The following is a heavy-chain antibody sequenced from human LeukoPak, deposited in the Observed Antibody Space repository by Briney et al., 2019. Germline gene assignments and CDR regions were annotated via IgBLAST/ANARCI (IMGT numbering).Heavy chain of an antibody. CDR2: ISSSSSYI. Sequence: GGSLRLSCAASGFTFSSYSMNWVRQAPGKGLEWVSSISSSSSYIYYADSVKGRFTISRDNAKNSLYLQMNSLRAEDTAVYYCARERGYSYGYGDYFDYWGQGTLVTVSS. CDR3: ARERGYSYGYGDYFDY. CDR1: GFTFSSYS. J-gene: IGHJ4*02. V-gene: IGHV3-21*01. D-gene: IGHD5-18*01.